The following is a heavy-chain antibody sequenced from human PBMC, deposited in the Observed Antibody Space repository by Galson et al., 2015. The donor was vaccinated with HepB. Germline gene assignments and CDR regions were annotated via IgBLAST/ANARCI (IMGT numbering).Heavy chain of an antibody. CDR3: VRYCTKTSCPKAGAFDF. V-gene: IGHV3-53*01. Sequence: SLRLSCAVSGLSVFDNYMTWVRQAPGKGLEWVSRVYGGGTTSHASLPGGRFTLSADPFKKTLSLLKNSLRVDDTAVYYCVRYCTKTSCPKAGAFDFWGQGTMVTVSS. CDR1: GLSVFDNY. D-gene: IGHD2-8*01. J-gene: IGHJ3*01. CDR2: VYGGGTT.